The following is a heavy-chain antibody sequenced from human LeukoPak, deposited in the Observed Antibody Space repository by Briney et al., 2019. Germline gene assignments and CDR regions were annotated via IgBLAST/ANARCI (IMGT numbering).Heavy chain of an antibody. Sequence: GGSLRLSCAASGFTFSSYAMSWVRQAPGKGLEWVSAISGSGGSTYYADSVKGRFTISRDNSKNTLYLQMNSLRSDDTAVYYCATTRGITQASQLLWFGELLYPPAFDIWGQGTMVTVSS. CDR1: GFTFSSYA. J-gene: IGHJ3*02. V-gene: IGHV3-23*01. CDR3: ATTRGITQASQLLWFGELLYPPAFDI. CDR2: ISGSGGST. D-gene: IGHD3-10*01.